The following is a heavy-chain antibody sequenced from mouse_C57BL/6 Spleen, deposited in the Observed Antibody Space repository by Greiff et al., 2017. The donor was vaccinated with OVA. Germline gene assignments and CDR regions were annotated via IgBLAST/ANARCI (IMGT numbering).Heavy chain of an antibody. CDR1: GFTFTDYY. V-gene: IGHV7-3*01. CDR3: ARCPSYYYAMDY. J-gene: IGHJ4*01. Sequence: EVNVVESGGGLVQPGGSLSLSCAASGFTFTDYYMSWVRQPPGKALEWLGFIRNNANGYTSAYSASVKGRFTISRDNSQSILYRQMNALIAEDSATDYCARCPSYYYAMDYWGQGTSVTVSS. CDR2: IRNNANGYTS.